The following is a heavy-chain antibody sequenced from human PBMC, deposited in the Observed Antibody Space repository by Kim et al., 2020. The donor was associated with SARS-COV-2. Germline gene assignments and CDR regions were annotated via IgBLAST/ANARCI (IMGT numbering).Heavy chain of an antibody. CDR3: ASALDDFDI. V-gene: IGHV7-4-1*02. J-gene: IGHJ3*02. Sequence: ASVKVSCKASGYIFSIYAMNWVRQAPGQGLEWMGWINTNTGNPTYAQGFTGRFVFSLDTSVSTEYLQVSSLKAEDTALYYCASALDDFDIWGQGTMVPVSS. CDR1: GYIFSIYA. CDR2: INTNTGNP.